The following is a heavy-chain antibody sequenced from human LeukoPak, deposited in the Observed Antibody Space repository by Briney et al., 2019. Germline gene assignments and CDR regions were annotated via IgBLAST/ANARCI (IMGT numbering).Heavy chain of an antibody. CDR2: ISHDGNNK. CDR3: ARPKYYYDFDI. V-gene: IGHV3-30*03. CDR1: GITFSTYG. J-gene: IGHJ3*02. D-gene: IGHD3-10*01. Sequence: GGSLRLSCAASGITFSTYGMYWVRQAPGKGLEWVAVISHDGNNKYYADSVKGRFTISRDNSENTLYLQMNSLRAEDTAVYYCARPKYYYDFDIWGQGTMVTVSS.